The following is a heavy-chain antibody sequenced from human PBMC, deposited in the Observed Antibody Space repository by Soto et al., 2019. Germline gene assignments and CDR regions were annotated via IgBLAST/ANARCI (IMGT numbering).Heavy chain of an antibody. CDR2: INPNSGGT. Sequence: ASVKVSCKASGYTFTGYYMHWVRQAPGQGLEWMGWINPNSGGTNYAQRFQGWVTMTRDTSISTAYMELSRLRSDDTAVYYCARSAAVVASVYFEHWGQGTQVTVSS. J-gene: IGHJ1*01. D-gene: IGHD6-19*01. CDR1: GYTFTGYY. V-gene: IGHV1-2*04. CDR3: ARSAAVVASVYFEH.